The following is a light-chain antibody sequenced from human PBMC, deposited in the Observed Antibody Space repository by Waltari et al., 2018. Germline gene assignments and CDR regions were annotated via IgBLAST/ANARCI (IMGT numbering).Light chain of an antibody. J-gene: IGKJ1*01. CDR1: QRLVHSDGKTY. CDR3: MQATHWPRT. CDR2: KVF. Sequence: DVVMTQSPLSLPVTLGQPASISCRLSQRLVHSDGKTYLNWFQQRPGQSPRRLIYKVFNRDSGVPDRFCGSGSGTDFTLTISRVEADDVAVYYCMQATHWPRTFGQGTKVEIK. V-gene: IGKV2-30*02.